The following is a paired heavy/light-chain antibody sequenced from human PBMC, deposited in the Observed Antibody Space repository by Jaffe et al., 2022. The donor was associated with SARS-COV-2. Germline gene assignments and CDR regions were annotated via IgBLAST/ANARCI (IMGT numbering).Light chain of an antibody. CDR3: QQYGSSPLT. CDR1: QSVSSSY. Sequence: EIVLTQSPGTLSLSPGERATLSCRASQSVSSSYLAWYQQKPGQAPRLLIYGASSRATGIPDRFSGSGSGTDFTLTISRLEPEDFAVYYCQQYGSSPLTFGPGTKVDIK. J-gene: IGKJ3*01. V-gene: IGKV3-20*01. CDR2: GAS.
Heavy chain of an antibody. CDR3: ARGVEYYYDSSDRGWFDY. D-gene: IGHD3-22*01. J-gene: IGHJ4*02. Sequence: QVQLQESGPGLVKPSETLSLTCTVSGGSISSYYWSWIRQPAGKGLEWIGRIYTSGSTNYNPSLKSRVTMSVDTSKNQFSLKLSSVTAADTAVYYCARGVEYYYDSSDRGWFDYWGQGTLVTVSS. V-gene: IGHV4-4*07. CDR1: GGSISSYY. CDR2: IYTSGST.